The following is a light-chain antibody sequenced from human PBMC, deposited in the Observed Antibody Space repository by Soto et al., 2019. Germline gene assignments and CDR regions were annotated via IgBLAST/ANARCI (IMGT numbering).Light chain of an antibody. CDR1: QSVRNNY. CDR2: AAS. J-gene: IGKJ4*01. V-gene: IGKV3-20*01. Sequence: IVFTQSPDTLSLSTGERATLSCRASQSVRNNYLAWYQQRPGQAPRLLIYAASSRATGIPDRFSGSGSGTDFTLTISRLEPEDFAVYYCQQLYSFPLTFGGGTKVDIK. CDR3: QQLYSFPLT.